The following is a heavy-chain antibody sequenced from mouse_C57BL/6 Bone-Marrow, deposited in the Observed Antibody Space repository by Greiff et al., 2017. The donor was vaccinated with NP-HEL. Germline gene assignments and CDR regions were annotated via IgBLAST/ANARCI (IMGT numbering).Heavy chain of an antibody. V-gene: IGHV1-5*01. CDR2: IYPGNSDT. J-gene: IGHJ2*01. D-gene: IGHD4-1*02. CDR3: TRKFLNWDVYDY. CDR1: GYTFTSYW. Sequence: EVQLQQSGTVLARPGASVKMSCKTSGYTFTSYWMHWVKQRPGQGLEWIGAIYPGNSDTSYNQKFKGKAKLTAVTSASTAYMELSSLTNEDSAVYYGTRKFLNWDVYDYWGQGTTLTVSS.